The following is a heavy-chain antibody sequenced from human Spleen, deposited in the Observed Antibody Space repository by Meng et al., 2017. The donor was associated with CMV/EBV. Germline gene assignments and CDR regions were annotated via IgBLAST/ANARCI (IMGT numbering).Heavy chain of an antibody. Sequence: ASVKVSCKVSGYTFTSYGISWVRQAPGQGLEWMGWISAYNGNTNYAQKLQGRVTMTTDTSTSTAYMELRSLRSDDTAVYYCARAPISPRIEYCSSTSGCGHAFDIWGQGTMVTVSS. CDR3: ARAPISPRIEYCSSTSGCGHAFDI. CDR2: ISAYNGNT. CDR1: GYTFTSYG. J-gene: IGHJ3*02. V-gene: IGHV1-18*01. D-gene: IGHD2-2*01.